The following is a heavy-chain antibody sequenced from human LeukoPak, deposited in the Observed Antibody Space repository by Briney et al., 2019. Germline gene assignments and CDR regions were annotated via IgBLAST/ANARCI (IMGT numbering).Heavy chain of an antibody. D-gene: IGHD3-22*01. V-gene: IGHV1-2*02. J-gene: IGHJ1*01. Sequence: GASVKVSCKASGYTFTGYYMHWVRQAPGQGLEWMGWINPNSGGTNYAQKFQGRGTMTRNTSISTAYIELSSLRSEDTAVYYCARRVTDSSGYYYFTEYFQHWGQGSLVTVSS. CDR2: INPNSGGT. CDR3: ARRVTDSSGYYYFTEYFQH. CDR1: GYTFTGYY.